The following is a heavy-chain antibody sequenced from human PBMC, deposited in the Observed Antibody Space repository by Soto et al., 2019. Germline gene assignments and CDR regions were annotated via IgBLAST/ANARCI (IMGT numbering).Heavy chain of an antibody. CDR1: GGSFSGYY. CDR2: INHSGST. D-gene: IGHD2-15*01. J-gene: IGHJ6*02. V-gene: IGHV4-34*01. CDR3: ARFIRYCSGGSCYHPYYYYYGMDV. Sequence: SETLSLTCAVSGGSFSGYYWSWIRQPPGKGMEWIGEINHSGSTNYNPSLKSRVTISVDTSKNQFSLKLSSVTAADTAVYYCARFIRYCSGGSCYHPYYYYYGMDVWGQGTTVTVSS.